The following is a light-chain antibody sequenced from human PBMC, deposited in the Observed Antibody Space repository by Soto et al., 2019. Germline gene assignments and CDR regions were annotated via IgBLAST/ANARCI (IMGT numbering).Light chain of an antibody. CDR3: SSYTGSGTLYV. V-gene: IGLV2-14*01. CDR2: EVS. CDR1: SSDVGGYNY. Sequence: QSALTQPASVSGSPGQSITLSCTGTSSDVGGYNYVSWYQQHPGKAPKLMIFEVSNRPSGVSNRFSGSKSGNTASLTISGLQAEDEADYSCSSYTGSGTLYVFGTGTKVTVL. J-gene: IGLJ1*01.